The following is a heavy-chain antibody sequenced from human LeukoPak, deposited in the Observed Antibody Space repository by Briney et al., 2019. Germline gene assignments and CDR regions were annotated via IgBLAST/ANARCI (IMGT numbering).Heavy chain of an antibody. CDR1: GGSVSSDSYF. Sequence: PSETLSLTCTASGGSVSSDSYFWSWIRQPPGRGLEWIGYIYYSGSTNYNPSLKSRVTISVDTSKNQFSLKLSSVTAADTAVYYCARDPGARRGYYFDYWGQGTLGTVSS. J-gene: IGHJ4*02. D-gene: IGHD7-27*01. CDR3: ARDPGARRGYYFDY. CDR2: IYYSGST. V-gene: IGHV4-61*01.